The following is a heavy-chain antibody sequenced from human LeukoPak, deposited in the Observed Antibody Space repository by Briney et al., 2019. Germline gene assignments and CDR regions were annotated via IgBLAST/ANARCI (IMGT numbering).Heavy chain of an antibody. CDR3: AKGIAAAGTGYNY. J-gene: IGHJ4*02. CDR1: GFTFSSYG. D-gene: IGHD6-13*01. V-gene: IGHV3-33*06. Sequence: GGSLRLSCAASGFTFSSYGMHWVRQAPGKGLEWVAVIWYDGSNKYYADSVKSRFTISRDNSKNTLYLQMNSLRAEDTAVYYCAKGIAAAGTGYNYWGQGTLVTVSS. CDR2: IWYDGSNK.